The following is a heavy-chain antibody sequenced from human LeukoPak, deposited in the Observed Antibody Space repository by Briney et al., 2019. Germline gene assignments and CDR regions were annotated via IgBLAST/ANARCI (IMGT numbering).Heavy chain of an antibody. CDR3: AREYYVFWGSSGYDAFDY. CDR1: GFTFSDYY. J-gene: IGHJ4*02. D-gene: IGHD5-12*01. V-gene: IGHV3-11*01. CDR2: ISSSGSTI. Sequence: GGSLRLSCAASGFTFSDYYMSWIRQAPGKGLEWVSYISSSGSTIYYADSVKGRFTISRDNAKNSLYLQMNSLRAEDTAVYYCAREYYVFWGSSGYDAFDYWGQGTLVTVSS.